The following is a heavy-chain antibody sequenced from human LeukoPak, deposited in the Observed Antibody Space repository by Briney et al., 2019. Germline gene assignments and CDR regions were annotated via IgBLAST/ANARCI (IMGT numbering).Heavy chain of an antibody. CDR2: ISGSGGST. CDR1: GFTFSSYA. CDR3: TRPGDY. D-gene: IGHD1-14*01. Sequence: GGSLRLSCAASGFTFSSYAMSWVRQAPGKGLEWVSAISGSGGSTYYADSVKGRFTISRDDSKNTAYLQMNSLKTEDTAVYYCTRPGDYWGQGTLVTVSS. J-gene: IGHJ4*02. V-gene: IGHV3-23*01.